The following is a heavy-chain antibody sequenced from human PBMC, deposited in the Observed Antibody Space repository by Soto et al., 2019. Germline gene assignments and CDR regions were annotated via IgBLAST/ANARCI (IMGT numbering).Heavy chain of an antibody. CDR3: ARERYCSSTSCYLDYFDY. V-gene: IGHV3-23*01. D-gene: IGHD2-2*01. CDR1: GFTFSSYA. CDR2: ISGSGGST. Sequence: GGSLRLSCAASGFTFSSYAMSWVRQAPGKGLEWVSAISGSGGSTYYADSVEGRFTISRDNSKNTLYLQMNSLRAEDTAVYYCARERYCSSTSCYLDYFDYWGQGTLVTVSS. J-gene: IGHJ4*02.